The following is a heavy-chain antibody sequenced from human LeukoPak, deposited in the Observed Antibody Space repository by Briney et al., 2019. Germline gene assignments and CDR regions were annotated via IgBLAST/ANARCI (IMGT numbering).Heavy chain of an antibody. V-gene: IGHV4-34*01. D-gene: IGHD3-22*01. CDR1: GGSFSDYS. CDR2: INPSGGT. J-gene: IGHJ6*03. CDR3: ARGQSVYYDSSGYYTYYYYYYMDV. Sequence: SETLSLTCAVYGGSFSDYSWSWIRQPPGKGLEWIGEINPSGGTNHNPSLKSRVTISVDTSKNQFSLKLSSVTAADTAVYYCARGQSVYYDSSGYYTYYYYYYMDVWGKGTTVTVSS.